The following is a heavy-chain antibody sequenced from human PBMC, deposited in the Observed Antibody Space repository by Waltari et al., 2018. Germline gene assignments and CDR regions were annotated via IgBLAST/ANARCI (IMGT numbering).Heavy chain of an antibody. D-gene: IGHD3-22*01. CDR2: IYQSGSS. CDR1: GYSMRSGYY. CDR3: VAAKEYYYDGSGDDAFET. V-gene: IGHV4-38-2*01. Sequence: QVQLQESGPGLAKSSETLSLTCDVSGYSMRSGYYWGWIRQPPRKGLEWIASIYQSGSSYYNPSLRSRVTMSVDTSRNQFSLEMTSVTATDTATYYCVAAKEYYYDGSGDDAFETWGQGTLVTVSS. J-gene: IGHJ3*02.